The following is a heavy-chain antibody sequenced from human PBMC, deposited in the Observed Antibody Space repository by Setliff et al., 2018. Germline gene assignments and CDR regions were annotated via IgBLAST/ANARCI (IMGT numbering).Heavy chain of an antibody. V-gene: IGHV4-61*09. CDR2: IYTSWST. CDR1: GDPMSSRRYY. Sequence: SETLSLTCSVSGDPMSSRRYYWAWIRQPAGKGLEWIGQIYTSWSTNYNPSLKSRVTISLDTSNNQFTLSLSSVTAADTAVYYCARMSGFQYMDVWGKGTTVTVSS. D-gene: IGHD3-3*01. J-gene: IGHJ6*03. CDR3: ARMSGFQYMDV.